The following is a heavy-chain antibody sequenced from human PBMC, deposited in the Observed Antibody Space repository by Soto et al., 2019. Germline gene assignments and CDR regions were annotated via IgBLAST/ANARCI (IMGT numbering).Heavy chain of an antibody. CDR2: IYYSGST. D-gene: IGHD6-13*01. CDR1: GGSISSSSYY. J-gene: IGHJ4*02. Sequence: SETLSLTCTVSGGSISSSSYYWGWIRQPPGKGLEWIGSIYYSGSTYYNPSLKSRVTISVDTSKNQFSLKLSSVTAADTAVYYCARESIAAAGWGQGTLVTVSS. CDR3: ARESIAAAG. V-gene: IGHV4-39*01.